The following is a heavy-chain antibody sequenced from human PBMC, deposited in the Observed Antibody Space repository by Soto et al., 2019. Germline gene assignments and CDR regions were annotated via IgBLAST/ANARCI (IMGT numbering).Heavy chain of an antibody. V-gene: IGHV4-30-2*01. D-gene: IGHD6-25*01. CDR2: IYPSGMP. CDR1: GGSISNAAYS. Sequence: SETLSLTCTVSGGSISNAAYSWSWIRQPPGKGLEWIGYIYPSGMPFYNPSLRSRVTISIDRSNDQFSLSLKSVTAADTAVYYCARESGGYGIFDSWGQGTLVTVSS. J-gene: IGHJ4*02. CDR3: ARESGGYGIFDS.